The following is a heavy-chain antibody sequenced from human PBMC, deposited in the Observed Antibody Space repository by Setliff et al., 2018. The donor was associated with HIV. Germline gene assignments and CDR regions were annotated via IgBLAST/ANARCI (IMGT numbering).Heavy chain of an antibody. Sequence: GGSLRLSCAASGFTFSNAWMNWVRQAPGKGLEWVARLRSKIDGGTTEYAAPVKGRFTISGDDSINTLYLQMNSLKTEDTAVYFCTAVGSLAGRRPELNWGRGTLVTVSS. CDR3: TAVGSLAGRRPELN. J-gene: IGHJ4*02. CDR2: LRSKIDGGTT. D-gene: IGHD6-6*01. CDR1: GFTFSNAW. V-gene: IGHV3-15*07.